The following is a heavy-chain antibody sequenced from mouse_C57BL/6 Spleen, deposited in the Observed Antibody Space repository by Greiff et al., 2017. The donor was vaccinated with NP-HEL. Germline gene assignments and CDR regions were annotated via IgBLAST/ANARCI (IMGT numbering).Heavy chain of an antibody. V-gene: IGHV5-17*01. D-gene: IGHD2-3*01. CDR1: GFTFSDYG. Sequence: EVKLVESGGGLVKPGGSLKLSCAASGFTFSDYGMHWVRQAPEKGLEWVAYISSGSSTIYYADTVKGRFTISRDNAKNTLFLQMTSLRSEDTAMYYCARDDGYYGAYWGQGTLVTVSA. CDR2: ISSGSSTI. CDR3: ARDDGYYGAY. J-gene: IGHJ3*01.